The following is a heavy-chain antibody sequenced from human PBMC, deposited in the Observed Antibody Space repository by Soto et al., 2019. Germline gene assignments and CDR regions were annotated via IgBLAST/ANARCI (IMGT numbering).Heavy chain of an antibody. CDR3: ARDQAYSSSWSNWFDP. V-gene: IGHV3-48*03. D-gene: IGHD6-13*01. J-gene: IGHJ5*02. CDR1: GFTFSSYE. CDR2: ISTTGSTI. Sequence: AGGSLRLSCAASGFTFSSYEMNWVRQAPGKGLEWVSYISTTGSTIYYADSVKGRFTISRDNAKNSLYLQMDGLRAEDTAVYYCARDQAYSSSWSNWFDPWGQGSLVTVSS.